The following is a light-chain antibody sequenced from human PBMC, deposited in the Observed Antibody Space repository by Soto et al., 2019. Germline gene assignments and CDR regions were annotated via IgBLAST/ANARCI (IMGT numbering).Light chain of an antibody. CDR3: QHCGSHPRAP. Sequence: DTVLTQAPGTLSLSPGERATLSCRASQSVNSRYIAWYQVKPGQAPRLLIYEASSRATGLPDRFSGGGSGTDLTLSISNVAPEGFAVYSCQHCGSHPRAPFAQGTRLEIK. V-gene: IGKV3-20*01. J-gene: IGKJ5*01. CDR2: EAS. CDR1: QSVNSRY.